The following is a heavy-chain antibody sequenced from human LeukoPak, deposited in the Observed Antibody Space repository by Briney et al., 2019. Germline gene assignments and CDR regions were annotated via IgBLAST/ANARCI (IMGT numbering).Heavy chain of an antibody. V-gene: IGHV1-69*06. CDR1: GGTFSSYA. D-gene: IGHD3-10*01. CDR3: AREFRISYGSGSFAWFDP. CDR2: IIPIFGTA. Sequence: SVKVSCKAYGGTFSSYAISWVRQAPGQGLEWMGGIIPIFGTANYAQKFQGRVTITADKPTSKAYMELSSLRSEDTAVYYCAREFRISYGSGSFAWFDPWGQGTLVTVSS. J-gene: IGHJ5*02.